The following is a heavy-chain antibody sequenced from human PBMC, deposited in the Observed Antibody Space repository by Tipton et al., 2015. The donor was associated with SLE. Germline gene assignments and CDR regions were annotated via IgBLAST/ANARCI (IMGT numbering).Heavy chain of an antibody. D-gene: IGHD1-26*01. CDR3: AKEGAGRVGATDDALDI. Sequence: SLRLSCEASGFTFSTSGMNWVRQSPGKGLEWVAIILYDGSNKHYADSVKGRFTISRDNSKNTLYLQMNSLRAEDTAVYYCAKEGAGRVGATDDALDIWGQGTMVTVSS. CDR1: GFTFSTSG. CDR2: ILYDGSNK. J-gene: IGHJ3*02. V-gene: IGHV3-30*18.